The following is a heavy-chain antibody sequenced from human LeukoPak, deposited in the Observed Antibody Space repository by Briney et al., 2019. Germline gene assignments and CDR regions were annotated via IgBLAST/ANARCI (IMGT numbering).Heavy chain of an antibody. V-gene: IGHV3-7*01. Sequence: GGSLRLSCAASGFIFTNYWMGWVRQAPGKGLEWVANIKQDGSEKYYVDSVKGRFTISRGNAKNSLYLQMNSLRVEDTALFYCARISYYGGTPHFDYWGQGTLVTVSS. CDR1: GFIFTNYW. J-gene: IGHJ4*02. D-gene: IGHD4-23*01. CDR3: ARISYYGGTPHFDY. CDR2: IKQDGSEK.